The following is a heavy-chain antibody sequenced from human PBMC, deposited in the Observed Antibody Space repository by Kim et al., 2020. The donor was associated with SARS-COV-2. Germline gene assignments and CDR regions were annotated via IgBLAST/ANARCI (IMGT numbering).Heavy chain of an antibody. CDR1: RFTFSRYG. J-gene: IGHJ4*02. V-gene: IGHV3-33*01. Sequence: GWSLRLSCTASRFTFSRYGMHWFRQAPGKGLEWVAVIWYDGSNKYYADSVKGRFTISRDNSKNTLYLQMNSLRVEDTAVYYCARDHGAGSGYGSYWVQGT. CDR2: IWYDGSNK. D-gene: IGHD3-10*01. CDR3: ARDHGAGSGYGSY.